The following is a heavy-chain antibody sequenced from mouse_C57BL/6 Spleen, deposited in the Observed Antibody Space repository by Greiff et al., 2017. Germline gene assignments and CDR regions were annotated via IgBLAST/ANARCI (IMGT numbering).Heavy chain of an antibody. CDR2: ISSGSSTI. CDR3: AREGRYYYGSSYEYFDV. D-gene: IGHD1-1*01. Sequence: EVQVVESGGGLVKPGGSPKLSCAASGFTFSDYGMHWVRQAPEKGLEWVAYISSGSSTIYYADTVKGRFTISRDNAKNTLFLQMTSLRSEDTAMYYCAREGRYYYGSSYEYFDVWGTGTTVTVSS. V-gene: IGHV5-17*01. CDR1: GFTFSDYG. J-gene: IGHJ1*03.